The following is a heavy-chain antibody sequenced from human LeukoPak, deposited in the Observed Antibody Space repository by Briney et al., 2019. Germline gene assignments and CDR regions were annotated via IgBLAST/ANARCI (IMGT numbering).Heavy chain of an antibody. V-gene: IGHV1-46*01. CDR3: ARATLSDYYFNY. CDR2: INPSGGST. CDR1: GYTFISYY. Sequence: GASVKVSCKASGYTFISYYIHWVRQAPGQGLEWMGIINPSGGSTSYAQKFQGRVTMTRDTSTNTVYMELSSLRSEDTAVYFCARATLSDYYFNYWGQGTLVTVSS. J-gene: IGHJ4*02.